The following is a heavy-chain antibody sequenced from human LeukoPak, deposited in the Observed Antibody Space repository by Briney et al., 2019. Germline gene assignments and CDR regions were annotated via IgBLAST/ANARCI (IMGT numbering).Heavy chain of an antibody. D-gene: IGHD5-18*01. CDR1: GGSFSGYY. CDR3: ARGPSIQLWSDPYYYYGMDV. J-gene: IGHJ6*02. V-gene: IGHV4-34*01. Sequence: SETLSLTCAVYGGSFSGYYWSWIRQPPGKGLEWIGEINHSGSTNYNPSLKSRVTISVDTSKNQFSLKLSSVTAADTAVYYSARGPSIQLWSDPYYYYGMDVWGQGTTVTVSS. CDR2: INHSGST.